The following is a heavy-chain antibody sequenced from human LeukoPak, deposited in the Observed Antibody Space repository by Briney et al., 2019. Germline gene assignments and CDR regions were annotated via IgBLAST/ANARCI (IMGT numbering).Heavy chain of an antibody. CDR3: ARDAAYFDSSGHYPDPLDY. CDR2: ISPSGDRR. V-gene: IGHV3-21*01. Sequence: GGSLRLSCAASGFSFSAYNINWVRQAPGKGLEWVSCISPSGDRRYYADSVRGRFTISRDNAKNSVYLQMNSLRAEDTAVYYCARDAAYFDSSGHYPDPLDYWGQGTLVSVSS. CDR1: GFSFSAYN. J-gene: IGHJ4*02. D-gene: IGHD3-22*01.